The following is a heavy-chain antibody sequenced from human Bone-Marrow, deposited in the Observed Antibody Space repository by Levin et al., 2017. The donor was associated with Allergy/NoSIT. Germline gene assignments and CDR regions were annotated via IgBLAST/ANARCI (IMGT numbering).Heavy chain of an antibody. CDR2: IYSDGST. CDR1: GFTVSSDY. Sequence: SGGSLRLSCAASGFTVSSDYMSWVRQAPGKGLEWVSLIYSDGSTDYADSVKGRFTISRDNSKNTLYLQMNSLRAEDSAVYYCAREVSAWYFDYWGQGALVTVSS. CDR3: AREVSAWYFDY. J-gene: IGHJ4*02. V-gene: IGHV3-53*01. D-gene: IGHD2-8*01.